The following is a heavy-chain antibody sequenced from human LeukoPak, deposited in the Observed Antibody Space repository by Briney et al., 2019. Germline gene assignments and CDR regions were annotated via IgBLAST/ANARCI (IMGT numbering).Heavy chain of an antibody. CDR3: ARDPSSVTLYFFDY. V-gene: IGHV1-2*02. Sequence: ASVKVSCKASGYTFRGNYIHWLRQAHGHGLEWMGWIDANNGDTKSAQKFQGRVTMSRDTSISTAYMDLSSLSPDDAAVYYCARDPSSVTLYFFDYWGEGTLVTVSS. CDR2: IDANNGDT. J-gene: IGHJ4*02. D-gene: IGHD4-11*01. CDR1: GYTFRGNY.